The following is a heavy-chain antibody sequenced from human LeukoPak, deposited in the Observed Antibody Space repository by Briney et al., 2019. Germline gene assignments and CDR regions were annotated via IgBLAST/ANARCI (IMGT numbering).Heavy chain of an antibody. CDR3: AKDGGYYFDY. CDR2: ISGSGSST. V-gene: IGHV3-23*01. J-gene: IGHJ4*02. CDR1: GFTFSSYA. D-gene: IGHD3-22*01. Sequence: PRGSLRLSCAASGFTFSSYAMDWVRQAPGKGREWVSAISGSGSSTYYADSVKGRFTISRDNSKNTLYLQMSSLRAEDTALYYCAKDGGYYFDYWGQGTLVTVSS.